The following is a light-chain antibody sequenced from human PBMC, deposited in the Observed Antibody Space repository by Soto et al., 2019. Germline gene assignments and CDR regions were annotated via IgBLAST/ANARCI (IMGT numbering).Light chain of an antibody. CDR3: SSYTGSTTTHWV. J-gene: IGLJ3*02. CDR2: EVS. Sequence: QSVLTQPASVSGSPGQSITISCTGTSSDVGGYNYVSWYQQHPGKAPKLMIYEVSNRPSGVSNRFSGSKSGNTASLTISGLQAEDEADYYCSSYTGSTTTHWVLGGGTKLTVL. CDR1: SSDVGGYNY. V-gene: IGLV2-14*01.